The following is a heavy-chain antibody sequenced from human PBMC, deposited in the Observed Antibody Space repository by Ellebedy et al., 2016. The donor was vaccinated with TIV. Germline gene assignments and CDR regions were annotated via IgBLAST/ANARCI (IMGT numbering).Heavy chain of an antibody. CDR3: GGRRI. J-gene: IGHJ3*02. V-gene: IGHV3-23*01. Sequence: GESLKISCAASAFIFTNYDMAWVRQAPGKGLEWVSGISNTGDNTYYADSVKGRFTISRDNSKNVLYLQMNTLRAEDTAVYYCGGRRIWGQGTMVTVSS. CDR1: AFIFTNYD. CDR2: ISNTGDNT.